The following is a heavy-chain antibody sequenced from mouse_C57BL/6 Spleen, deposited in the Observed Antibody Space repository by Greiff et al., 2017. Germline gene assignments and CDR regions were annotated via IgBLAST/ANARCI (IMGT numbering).Heavy chain of an antibody. V-gene: IGHV5-17*01. J-gene: IGHJ2*01. Sequence: EVKLMESGGGLVKPGGSLKLSCAASGFTFSDYGMHWVRQAPEKGLEWVAYISSGSSTIYYADTVKGRFTISRDNAKNTLFLQMTSLRSEDTAMYYCAFTTVVPFDYWGQGTTLTVSS. CDR2: ISSGSSTI. CDR3: AFTTVVPFDY. D-gene: IGHD1-1*01. CDR1: GFTFSDYG.